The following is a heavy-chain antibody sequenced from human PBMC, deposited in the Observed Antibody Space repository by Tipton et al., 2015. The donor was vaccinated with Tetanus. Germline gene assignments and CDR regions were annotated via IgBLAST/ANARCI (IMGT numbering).Heavy chain of an antibody. J-gene: IGHJ5*02. Sequence: TLSLTCTVSGGSISSYYWSWIRQPPGKGLEWIGYIYYSGSTNYNPSLKSRVTISVDTSKNHFSLKLSSVTAADTAVYYCASWDYDSSGYYYGWFDPWGQGTLVTVSS. D-gene: IGHD3-22*01. V-gene: IGHV4-59*01. CDR2: IYYSGST. CDR3: ASWDYDSSGYYYGWFDP. CDR1: GGSISSYY.